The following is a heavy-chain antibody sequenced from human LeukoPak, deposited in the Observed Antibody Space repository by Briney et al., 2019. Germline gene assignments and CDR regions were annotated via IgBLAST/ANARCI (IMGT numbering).Heavy chain of an antibody. J-gene: IGHJ4*02. D-gene: IGHD3-3*01. CDR2: ISGSGGST. V-gene: IGHV3-23*01. CDR3: AKCKPTIFGVVTIFDY. Sequence: GWSLRLSCAASGFTFSSYAMSWVRQAPGKGLEWVSAISGSGGSTYYADSVKGRFTISRDNSKNTLYLQMNSLRAEDTAVYYCAKCKPTIFGVVTIFDYWGQGTLVTVSS. CDR1: GFTFSSYA.